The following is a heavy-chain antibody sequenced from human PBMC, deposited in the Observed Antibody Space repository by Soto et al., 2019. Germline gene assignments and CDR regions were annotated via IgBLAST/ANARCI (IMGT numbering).Heavy chain of an antibody. Sequence: SVKVSCKASVGPFSSYTISWVRQAPGQGLEWMGRIIPILGIANYAQKFQGRVTITADKSTSTAYMELSSLRSEDTAVYYCATSSRIYSSSWPTDAFDIWGQGTMLTVSS. V-gene: IGHV1-69*02. CDR1: VGPFSSYT. CDR2: IIPILGIA. CDR3: ATSSRIYSSSWPTDAFDI. J-gene: IGHJ3*02. D-gene: IGHD6-13*01.